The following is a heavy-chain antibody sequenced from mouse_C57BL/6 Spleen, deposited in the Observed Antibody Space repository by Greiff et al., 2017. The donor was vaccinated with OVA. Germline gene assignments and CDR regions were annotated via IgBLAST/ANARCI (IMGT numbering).Heavy chain of an antibody. V-gene: IGHV1-50*01. Sequence: QVQLQQPGAELVKPGASVKLSCKASGYTFTSYWMQWVKQRPGQGLEWIGEIDPFDSYTNYNQKFKGKATLTVDTSSSTAYMQLSSLTSEDSAVYYCATHYFDYWGQGTTLTVSS. CDR2: IDPFDSYT. CDR1: GYTFTSYW. CDR3: ATHYFDY. J-gene: IGHJ2*01.